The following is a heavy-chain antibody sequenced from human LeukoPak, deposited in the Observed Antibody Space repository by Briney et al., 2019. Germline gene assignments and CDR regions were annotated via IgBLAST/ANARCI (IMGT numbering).Heavy chain of an antibody. J-gene: IGHJ4*02. V-gene: IGHV3-74*01. CDR3: ARDLGSSWGGY. D-gene: IGHD3-16*01. CDR2: INSDGSST. CDR1: GFTFSSNW. Sequence: PGGSLRLSCAASGFTFSSNWMHWVRQAPGKGLVWVSGINSDGSSTAYADSVKGRFTISRDNAKNTLYLQMNSLRAEDTAVYYCARDLGSSWGGYWGQGTLVTVSS.